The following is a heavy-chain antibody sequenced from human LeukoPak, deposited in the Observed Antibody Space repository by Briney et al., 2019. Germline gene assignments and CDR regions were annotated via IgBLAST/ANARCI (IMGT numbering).Heavy chain of an antibody. CDR2: LYTDGST. V-gene: IGHV4-61*02. Sequence: SQTLSLTCTVSGGSITSGIYYWGWIRQPAGKGLEWIGRLYTDGSTRYNPALKSRVTISVDKSKNQFSLKLSSVTAADTAVYYCARAFLLAAFDIWGQGTMVTVSS. CDR1: GGSITSGIYY. CDR3: ARAFLLAAFDI. J-gene: IGHJ3*02. D-gene: IGHD2-21*01.